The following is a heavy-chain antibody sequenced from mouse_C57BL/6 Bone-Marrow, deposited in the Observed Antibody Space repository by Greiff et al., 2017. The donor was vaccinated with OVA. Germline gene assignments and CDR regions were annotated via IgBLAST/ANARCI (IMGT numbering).Heavy chain of an antibody. Sequence: ESGAELVRPGASVKLSCTASGFNIKDDYMHWVKQRPEQGLEWIGWIDPENGDTESASKLQGKATITADTSSNTAYLHLSSLTSEDTAVYYCTTRDYGSSWFAYWGQGTLVTVSA. D-gene: IGHD1-1*01. J-gene: IGHJ3*01. CDR2: IDPENGDT. CDR3: TTRDYGSSWFAY. CDR1: GFNIKDDY. V-gene: IGHV14-4*01.